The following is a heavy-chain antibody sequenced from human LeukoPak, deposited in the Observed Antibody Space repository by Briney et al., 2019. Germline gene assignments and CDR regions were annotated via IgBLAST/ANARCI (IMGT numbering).Heavy chain of an antibody. CDR3: ARDGFSSGYPYDAFDI. Sequence: GGSLRLSCAASGFTVSSNYMSWVRQAPGKGLEWVSVIYSGGSTYYADPVKGRFTISRDNSKNTLYLQMNSLRAEDTAVYYCARDGFSSGYPYDAFDIWGQGTMVTVSS. J-gene: IGHJ3*02. CDR1: GFTVSSNY. CDR2: IYSGGST. V-gene: IGHV3-53*01. D-gene: IGHD3-22*01.